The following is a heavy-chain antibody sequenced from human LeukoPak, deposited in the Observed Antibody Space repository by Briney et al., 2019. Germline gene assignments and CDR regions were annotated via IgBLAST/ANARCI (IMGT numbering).Heavy chain of an antibody. V-gene: IGHV1-46*01. CDR2: INPSGGST. Sequence: GASVKVSCKASGYTFTSYYMHWVRQAPGQGLEWMGIINPSGGSTSYAQKFQGRVTMTRDTSTSTVYMELSSLRSEDTAVYYRARDPNNYDFWFDPWGQGTLVTVSS. CDR3: ARDPNNYDFWFDP. CDR1: GYTFTSYY. D-gene: IGHD3-3*01. J-gene: IGHJ5*02.